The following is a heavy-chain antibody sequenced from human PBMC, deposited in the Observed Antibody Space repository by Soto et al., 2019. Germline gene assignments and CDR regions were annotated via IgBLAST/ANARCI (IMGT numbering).Heavy chain of an antibody. Sequence: PSETLSLTCTVYGGSITSSIYYWNSVRQPPGKGLEWIGSIYYSGSTYYNPSLKSRVTISVDTSKNQFSLNLGSVTAADTAVYYCARREAAAGHTYYYYYGMDVWGPGTTVS. CDR3: ARREAAAGHTYYYYYGMDV. J-gene: IGHJ6*02. CDR2: IYYSGST. D-gene: IGHD6-13*01. V-gene: IGHV4-39*01. CDR1: GGSITSSIYY.